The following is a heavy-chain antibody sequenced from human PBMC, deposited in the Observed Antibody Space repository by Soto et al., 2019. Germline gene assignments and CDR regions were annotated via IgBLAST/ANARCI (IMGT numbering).Heavy chain of an antibody. CDR1: GGTFSSYL. V-gene: IGHV1-69*13. Sequence: ASVKVSCKASGGTFSSYLVSWVRQAPGQGLEWVGGIIPIFGTTNYSENFQDRVTLTADGSTNTAYLELTSLTSDDTAVYYCARGYTFTLWGQGTLVTVSS. CDR3: ARGYTFTL. J-gene: IGHJ4*02. CDR2: IIPIFGTT. D-gene: IGHD5-18*01.